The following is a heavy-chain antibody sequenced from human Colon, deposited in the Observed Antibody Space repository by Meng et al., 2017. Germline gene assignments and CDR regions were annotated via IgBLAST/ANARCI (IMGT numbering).Heavy chain of an antibody. CDR1: GASISSGNHY. D-gene: IGHD1-26*01. CDR2: VDYSGST. CDR3: AGGPWEFDY. J-gene: IGHJ4*02. V-gene: IGHV4-61*01. Sequence: QVRLEASGPGLLRPSVTLSLTCTVSGASISSGNHYWSWIRQPPGKGLEYIGYVDYSGSTHYNPSLKGRVTMSVDTSKKQLSLKLSSVTAADTAVYYCAGGPWEFDYWGQGTLVTVSS.